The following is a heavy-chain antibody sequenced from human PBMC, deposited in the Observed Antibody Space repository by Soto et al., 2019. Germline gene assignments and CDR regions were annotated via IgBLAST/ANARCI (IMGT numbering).Heavy chain of an antibody. CDR1: GYTFTNYW. J-gene: IGHJ4*02. D-gene: IGHD5-18*01. Sequence: PGESLKISCNCSGYTFTNYWLSWVRQKPGQGLEWMGRIDPSDSRTKYNPSFEGHVTISVDGSISAAFLQWSGLKASDTAIYYCARRRGYSYDFDYWGQGTLVTVSS. CDR3: ARRRGYSYDFDY. CDR2: IDPSDSRT. V-gene: IGHV5-10-1*01.